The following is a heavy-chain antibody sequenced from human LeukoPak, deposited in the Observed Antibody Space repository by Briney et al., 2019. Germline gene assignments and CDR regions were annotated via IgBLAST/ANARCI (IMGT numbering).Heavy chain of an antibody. V-gene: IGHV1-8*01. J-gene: IGHJ4*02. CDR2: MSPNSGDT. D-gene: IGHD7-27*01. CDR1: GYTFTSYD. CDR3: ARGPPNWGYDY. Sequence: ASVKVSCTASGYTFTSYDFNWVRQATGQRPEWMGWMSPNSGDTGYAQKFQDRVTMTRNTSISIAYMELSSLRSDDTAVYYCARGPPNWGYDYWGPGTLVTVSS.